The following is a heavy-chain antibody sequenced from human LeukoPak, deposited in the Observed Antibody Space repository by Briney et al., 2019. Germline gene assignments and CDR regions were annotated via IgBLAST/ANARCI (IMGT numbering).Heavy chain of an antibody. J-gene: IGHJ4*02. D-gene: IGHD3-10*01. CDR3: ARPSQYGSGTDYYFDS. CDR1: GFTFSGSP. CDR2: IRSKANNYAT. Sequence: PGGSLRLSCAASGFTFSGSPMHWVRQASGKGLEWVGHIRSKANNYATIYAASVKGRFTISRDDSKNTAYLQMNSLKTEDTAVYYCARPSQYGSGTDYYFDSWGQGTLVTVSS. V-gene: IGHV3-73*01.